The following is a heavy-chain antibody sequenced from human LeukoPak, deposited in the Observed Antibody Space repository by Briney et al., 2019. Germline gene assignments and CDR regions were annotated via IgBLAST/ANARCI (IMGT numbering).Heavy chain of an antibody. CDR1: GGSISIYY. D-gene: IGHD3-3*01. Sequence: PSETLSLTCTVSGGSISIYYWSWIRQPPGKGLEWIGYIYDSGSTNYNPSLKSRVTISVDTSKNQFSLKLSSVTAADTAVYFCARESPGWGGSDYWGQGTLVTVSS. J-gene: IGHJ4*02. CDR2: IYDSGST. V-gene: IGHV4-59*01. CDR3: ARESPGWGGSDY.